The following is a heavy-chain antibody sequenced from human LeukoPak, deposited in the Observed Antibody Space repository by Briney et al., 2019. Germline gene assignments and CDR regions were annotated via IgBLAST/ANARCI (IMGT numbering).Heavy chain of an antibody. Sequence: ASVKVSCKDSGYTFTSYGISWVRQAPGQGLEWMGWISAYNGNRNHAQKLQGRVTMTTDTSTSTAYMELRSLRSDDTAVYYCARVDYVPSYYYYYMDVWGKGTTVTVSS. CDR3: ARVDYVPSYYYYYMDV. V-gene: IGHV1-18*01. D-gene: IGHD4/OR15-4a*01. CDR1: GYTFTSYG. J-gene: IGHJ6*03. CDR2: ISAYNGNR.